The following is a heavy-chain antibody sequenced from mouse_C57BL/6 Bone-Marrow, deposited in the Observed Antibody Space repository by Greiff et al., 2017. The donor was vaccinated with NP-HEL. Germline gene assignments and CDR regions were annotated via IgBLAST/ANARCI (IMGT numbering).Heavy chain of an antibody. CDR1: GFSLTSYG. CDR2: IWRGGST. D-gene: IGHD1-1*01. CDR3: AKKTTVVATDYAMDY. J-gene: IGHJ4*01. V-gene: IGHV2-5*01. Sequence: VQLQQSGPGLVQPSQSLSITCTVSGFSLTSYGVHWVRQSPGKGLEWLGVIWRGGSTDYTAAFMSRLSITKDNSKSQVFFKMNSLLADDTAIYYCAKKTTVVATDYAMDYWGQGTSVTVSS.